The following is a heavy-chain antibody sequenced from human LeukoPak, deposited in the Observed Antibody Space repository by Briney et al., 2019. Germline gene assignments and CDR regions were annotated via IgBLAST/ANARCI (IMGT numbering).Heavy chain of an antibody. CDR3: ARALGLRDAFDI. V-gene: IGHV3-21*01. CDR2: ISSSTSYI. D-gene: IGHD7-27*01. J-gene: IGHJ3*02. CDR1: GFTFSSYS. Sequence: PGGSLRLSCAASGFTFSSYSMNWVRQAPGKGLDWVSSISSSTSYIYYADSVKGRFTISRDNAKNSLYLQMNSLRAEDTAVYYCARALGLRDAFDIWGQGTMVTVSS.